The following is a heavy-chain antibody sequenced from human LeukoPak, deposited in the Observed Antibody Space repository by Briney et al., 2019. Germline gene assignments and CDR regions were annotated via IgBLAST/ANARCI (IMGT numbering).Heavy chain of an antibody. D-gene: IGHD3-22*01. J-gene: IGHJ4*02. CDR1: GYTFTGYY. CDR2: INPNSGGT. Sequence: ASVKVSCTASGYTFTGYYMHWVRQAPGQGLEWMGWINPNSGGTNYAQKFQGRGTMTRDTSISTAYMELSRLRSDDTAVYYCAREGIYYDSSGYYSCFDYWGQGTLGTVSS. V-gene: IGHV1-2*02. CDR3: AREGIYYDSSGYYSCFDY.